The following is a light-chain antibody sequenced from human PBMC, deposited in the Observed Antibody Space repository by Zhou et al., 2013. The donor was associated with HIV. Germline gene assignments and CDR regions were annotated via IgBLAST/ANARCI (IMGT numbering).Light chain of an antibody. CDR3: QQYASSPRT. CDR1: QSISRKY. J-gene: IGKJ1*01. CDR2: GAS. V-gene: IGKV3-20*01. Sequence: EIVLTQSPGTLSLSPGERASLSCRASQSISRKYLAWYQQKPGQAPRLLIYGASSRAPGIPDRFSGSGSGTDFTLTISRLEPEDFAVYSCQQYASSPRTFGQGTKVEIK.